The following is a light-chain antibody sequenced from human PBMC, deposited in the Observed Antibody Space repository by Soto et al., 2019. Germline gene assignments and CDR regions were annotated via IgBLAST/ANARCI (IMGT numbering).Light chain of an antibody. CDR2: DVS. J-gene: IGLJ2*01. CDR1: SSDVGGYNY. CDR3: SSYTSSITPVV. Sequence: QAVVTQPASVSGSPGQSITISCTGTSSDVGGYNYVSWYQQHPGKAPKLMIYDVSNRPSGVSNRFSGSKSGNTASLTISGLQAEDEADYYCSSYTSSITPVVFGGGTKVTVL. V-gene: IGLV2-14*01.